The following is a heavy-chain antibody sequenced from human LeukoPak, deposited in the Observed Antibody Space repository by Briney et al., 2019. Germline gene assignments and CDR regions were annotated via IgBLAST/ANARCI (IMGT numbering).Heavy chain of an antibody. D-gene: IGHD3-10*01. CDR1: GFTFDDYT. Sequence: GGSLRLSCAASGFTFDDYTMHWVRQAPGKGLEWVSLISWDGGSTYYADSVKGRFTISRDNSKNSLYLQMNSLRTEDTALYYCAKEPFLGSGSHLDYWGQGTLVTVSS. CDR3: AKEPFLGSGSHLDY. V-gene: IGHV3-43*01. J-gene: IGHJ4*02. CDR2: ISWDGGST.